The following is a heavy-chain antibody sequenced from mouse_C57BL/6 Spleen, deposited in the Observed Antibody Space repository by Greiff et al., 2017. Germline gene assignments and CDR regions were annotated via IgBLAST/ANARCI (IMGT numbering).Heavy chain of an antibody. CDR1: GYTFTDYY. Sequence: EVQLVESGPVLVKPGASVKMSCKASGYTFTDYYMNWVKQGHGKSLEWIGVINPYNGGTSYNQKFKGKATLSVDKSSSTAYMELNSLTSEDSAVYYCARSANWDVDYWGQGTTLPVSS. D-gene: IGHD4-1*01. J-gene: IGHJ2*01. CDR2: INPYNGGT. V-gene: IGHV1-19*01. CDR3: ARSANWDVDY.